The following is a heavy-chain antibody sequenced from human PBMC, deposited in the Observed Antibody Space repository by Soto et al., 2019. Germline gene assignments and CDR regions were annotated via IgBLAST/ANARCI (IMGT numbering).Heavy chain of an antibody. CDR2: ISYDGSNK. Sequence: PGGSLRLSCAATGFTFSSYGMHWVRQAPGKGLEWVAVISYDGSNKYYADSVKGRFTISRDNSKKTLYLQMNSLRAEDTAVYYCAKHPGSQWELLGYYDYWGQGTLVTVSS. CDR3: AKHPGSQWELLGYYDY. J-gene: IGHJ4*02. CDR1: GFTFSSYG. V-gene: IGHV3-30*18. D-gene: IGHD1-26*01.